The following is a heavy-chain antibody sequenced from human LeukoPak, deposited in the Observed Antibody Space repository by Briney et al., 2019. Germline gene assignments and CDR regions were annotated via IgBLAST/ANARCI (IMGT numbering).Heavy chain of an antibody. J-gene: IGHJ4*02. V-gene: IGHV3-53*01. CDR2: IYSDNT. CDR1: GFTVSSNS. D-gene: IGHD3-22*01. Sequence: GGSLRLSCTVSGFTVSSNSMSWVRQAPGKGLEWVSFIYSDNTHYSDSVNGRFTISRDKSKNTLYLQMNSLRAEDTAVYYCAKSYDSSGYYYKDYWGQGTLVTVSS. CDR3: AKSYDSSGYYYKDY.